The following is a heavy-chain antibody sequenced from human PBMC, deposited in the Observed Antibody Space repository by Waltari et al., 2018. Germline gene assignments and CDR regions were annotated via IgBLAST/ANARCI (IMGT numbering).Heavy chain of an antibody. J-gene: IGHJ4*02. CDR1: GFTFDDYA. CDR2: IRRQAYGGTK. Sequence: EVQLVESGGGLVQPGRSLRLSCTASGFTFDDYAMSWFRQAPGKGLEWVGFIRRQAYGGTKEYAAYVKGRFTIARDESKSIAYLQMNSLKTEDTAVYYWTRGGYYDSSGYYWGQGTLVTVSS. D-gene: IGHD3-22*01. V-gene: IGHV3-49*03. CDR3: TRGGYYDSSGYY.